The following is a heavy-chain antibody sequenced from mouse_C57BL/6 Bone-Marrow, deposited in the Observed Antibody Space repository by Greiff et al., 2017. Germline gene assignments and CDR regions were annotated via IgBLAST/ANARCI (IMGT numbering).Heavy chain of an antibody. CDR1: GFNIKDDY. CDR3: TTGYYGRGY. J-gene: IGHJ3*01. V-gene: IGHV14-4*01. D-gene: IGHD1-1*01. CDR2: IDPENGDT. Sequence: VQLQQSGAELVRPGASVKLSCTASGFNIKDDYMHWVKQRPEQGLEWIGWIDPENGDTEYASKFQGKATITADTSSNTAYLQLSSLTSEDTAVYYCTTGYYGRGYWGQGTLVTVSA.